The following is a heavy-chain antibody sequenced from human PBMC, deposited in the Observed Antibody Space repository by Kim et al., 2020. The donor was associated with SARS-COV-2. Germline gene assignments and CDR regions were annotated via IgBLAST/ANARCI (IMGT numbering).Heavy chain of an antibody. CDR1: GGSFSGYY. Sequence: SETLSLTCAVYGGSFSGYYWSWIRQPPGKGLEWIGEINHSGSTNYNPSLKSRVTISVDTSKNQLSLKLSSVTAADTAVYYCARGKMATSRPFDYWGQGTLVTVSS. V-gene: IGHV4-34*01. D-gene: IGHD5-12*01. CDR3: ARGKMATSRPFDY. J-gene: IGHJ4*02. CDR2: INHSGST.